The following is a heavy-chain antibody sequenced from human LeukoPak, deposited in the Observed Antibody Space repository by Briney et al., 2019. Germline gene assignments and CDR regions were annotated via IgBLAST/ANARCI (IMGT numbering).Heavy chain of an antibody. CDR2: ISGSGGST. Sequence: GGSLRLSCAASGFTFSSYAMSWVRQAPGKGLEWVSAISGSGGSTYYADSVKGRFTISRDNSKNTLYLQMNSLRAEDTAVYYCAKFRRNALGQYFDWLLQYWGQGTLVTVSS. J-gene: IGHJ4*02. D-gene: IGHD3-9*01. V-gene: IGHV3-23*01. CDR3: AKFRRNALGQYFDWLLQY. CDR1: GFTFSSYA.